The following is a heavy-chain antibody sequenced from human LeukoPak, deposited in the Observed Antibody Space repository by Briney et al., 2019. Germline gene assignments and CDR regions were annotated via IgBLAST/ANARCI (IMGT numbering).Heavy chain of an antibody. J-gene: IGHJ4*02. CDR2: ISGTGGST. D-gene: IGHD3-10*01. Sequence: GGSLRLSCAASGFTFSSYAMSWVRQAPGKGLEWVSAISGTGGSTYYADSVKGRFTISRDNSKNTLYLQMNSLRAEDTAVYYCAKEGELLWFGELSSGVCDYWGQGTLVTVSS. CDR3: AKEGELLWFGELSSGVCDY. CDR1: GFTFSSYA. V-gene: IGHV3-23*01.